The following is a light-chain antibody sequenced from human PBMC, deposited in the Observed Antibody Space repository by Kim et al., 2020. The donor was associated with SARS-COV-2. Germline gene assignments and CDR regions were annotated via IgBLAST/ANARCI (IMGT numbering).Light chain of an antibody. CDR2: AAS. CDR3: QKCDSAPWT. V-gene: IGKV1-27*01. Sequence: GDRVTITCRASQDISNYLAWFQLKPGKAPELLIYAASALQPGVPSRFSGSGSGTDFTLTVTSLQPEDVATYYCQKCDSAPWTFGQGTKVDIK. J-gene: IGKJ1*01. CDR1: QDISNY.